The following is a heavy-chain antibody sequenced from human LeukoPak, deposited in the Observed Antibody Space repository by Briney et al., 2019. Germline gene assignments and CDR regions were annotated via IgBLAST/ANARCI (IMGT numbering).Heavy chain of an antibody. CDR1: GYSISSGYY. CDR2: IYHSGST. CDR3: AISVAYGDYSFDY. D-gene: IGHD4-17*01. J-gene: IGHJ4*02. V-gene: IGHV4-38-2*01. Sequence: SETLSLTCAVSGYSISSGYYWGWIRQPPGKGLEWIGSIYHSGSTYYNPSLKSRVTISVDTSKNQFSLKLSSVTAADTAVYYCAISVAYGDYSFDYWGQGTLVTVSS.